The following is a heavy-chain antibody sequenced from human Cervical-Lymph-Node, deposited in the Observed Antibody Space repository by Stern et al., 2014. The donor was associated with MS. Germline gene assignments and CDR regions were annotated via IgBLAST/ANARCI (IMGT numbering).Heavy chain of an antibody. V-gene: IGHV3-30*05. D-gene: IGHD3-10*01. CDR1: GFTFSSYG. Sequence: VQLVESGGGVVQPGGSLRLSCAASGFTFSSYGMHWVRQAPGKGLEWVAVISYDGGHKFYADSVKGRFTISRDNSNKSLYLQMKSLRLEDTALYYCVRGGAITHFDNWGQGTLVTVSS. J-gene: IGHJ4*02. CDR3: VRGGAITHFDN. CDR2: ISYDGGHK.